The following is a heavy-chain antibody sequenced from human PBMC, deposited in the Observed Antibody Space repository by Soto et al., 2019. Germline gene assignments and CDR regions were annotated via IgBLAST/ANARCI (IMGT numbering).Heavy chain of an antibody. V-gene: IGHV4-61*08. J-gene: IGHJ5*02. Sequence: SETLSLTCAVSGGSISSGGYSWRWIRQPPGKGLEWIGYIYYSGSTNYTPSLKSRVAISVDTSKNQFSLKLSSVTASDTAVYYCARHIAAAGRNSWFDPWGQGTLVTVSS. CDR2: IYYSGST. CDR3: ARHIAAAGRNSWFDP. CDR1: GGSISSGGYS. D-gene: IGHD6-13*01.